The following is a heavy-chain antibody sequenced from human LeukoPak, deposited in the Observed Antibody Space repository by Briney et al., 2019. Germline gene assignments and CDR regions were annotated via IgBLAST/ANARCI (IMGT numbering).Heavy chain of an antibody. V-gene: IGHV1-69*13. CDR1: GGTFSSYA. CDR3: ASPIRLRLAPLRFDY. D-gene: IGHD5-12*01. CDR2: IIPIFGTA. Sequence: GASVKVSCKASGGTFSSYAISWVRQAPGQGLEWMGGIIPIFGTANYAQKFQGRVTITADESTSTAYMELSSLRSEDTAVYYCASPIRLRLAPLRFDYWGQGTLVTVSS. J-gene: IGHJ4*02.